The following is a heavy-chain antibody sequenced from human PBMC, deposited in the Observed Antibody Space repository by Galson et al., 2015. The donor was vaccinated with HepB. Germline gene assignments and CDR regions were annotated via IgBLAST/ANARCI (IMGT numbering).Heavy chain of an antibody. V-gene: IGHV1-69*13. CDR3: ARLPVATIGVRGLEGGEGAFDI. D-gene: IGHD5-24*01. CDR2: IIPIFGTA. Sequence: SVKVSCKASGGTFSSYAISWVRQAPGQGLEWMGGIIPIFGTANYAQKFQGRVTITADESTSTAYMELSSLRSEDTAVYYCARLPVATIGVRGLEGGEGAFDIWGQGTMVTVSS. J-gene: IGHJ3*02. CDR1: GGTFSSYA.